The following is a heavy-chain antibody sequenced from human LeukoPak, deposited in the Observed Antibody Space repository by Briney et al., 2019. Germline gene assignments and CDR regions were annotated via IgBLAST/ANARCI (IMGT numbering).Heavy chain of an antibody. CDR1: GGSISSSSYY. V-gene: IGHV4-39*01. D-gene: IGHD6-19*01. Sequence: SETLSLTCTVSGGSISSSSYYWGWIRQPPGKGLEWIGSIYYSGSTYYNPSLKSRVTISVDTSKNRFSLKLSSVTAADTAVYYCARQLAVAGTGHFDYWGQGTLVTVSS. CDR3: ARQLAVAGTGHFDY. J-gene: IGHJ4*02. CDR2: IYYSGST.